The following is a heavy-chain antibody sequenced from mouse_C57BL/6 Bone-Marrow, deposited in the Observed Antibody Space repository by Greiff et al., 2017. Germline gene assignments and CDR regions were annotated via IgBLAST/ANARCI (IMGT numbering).Heavy chain of an antibody. CDR3: AGDDYGREMDY. J-gene: IGHJ4*01. CDR2: ISSGCSTI. D-gene: IGHD1-1*01. Sequence: EVHLVESGGGLVKPGGSLKLSCAASGFTFSDYGMHWVRQAPEQGLEWVAYISSGCSTIYYADTVKGRFTISRDDAKNTLFLQMTNLRSEGTAMYYCAGDDYGREMDYWGQGTSVTVSS. CDR1: GFTFSDYG. V-gene: IGHV5-17*01.